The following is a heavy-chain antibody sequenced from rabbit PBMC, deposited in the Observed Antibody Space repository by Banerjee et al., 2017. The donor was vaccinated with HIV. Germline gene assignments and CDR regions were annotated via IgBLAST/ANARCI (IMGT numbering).Heavy chain of an antibody. Sequence: QDQLKETGGGLVQPGGSLTLSCKGSGSDISGYAISWVRQAPGKGLEWIACIYAGSSGSTWYASWAKGRFTISKTSSTTVTLQMTSLTAADTATYFCARADYAGSGYAGGNLWGQGTLVTVS. J-gene: IGHJ4*01. CDR2: IYAGSSGST. D-gene: IGHD8-1*01. V-gene: IGHV1S45*01. CDR1: GSDISGYA. CDR3: ARADYAGSGYAGGNL.